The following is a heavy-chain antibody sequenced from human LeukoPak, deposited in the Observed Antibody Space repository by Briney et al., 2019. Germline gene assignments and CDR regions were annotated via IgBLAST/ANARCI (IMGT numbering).Heavy chain of an antibody. V-gene: IGHV1-2*02. CDR1: GYTFTGYY. CDR2: INPNSGGT. D-gene: IGHD2-15*01. J-gene: IGHJ4*02. CDR3: ARDPVVVAATPGSTYFDY. Sequence: ASVKVSCKASGYTFTGYYMHWVRQAPGQGLEWMGWINPNSGGTNYAQKFQGRVTMTRDTSISTAYMELSRLRSDDTAVYYCARDPVVVAATPGSTYFDYWGQGTLVTVS.